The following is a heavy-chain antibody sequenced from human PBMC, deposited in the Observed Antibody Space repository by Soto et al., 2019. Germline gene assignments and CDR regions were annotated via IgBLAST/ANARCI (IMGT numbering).Heavy chain of an antibody. CDR2: ISAYNRNT. CDR3: ARDSPPPRE. Sequence: QVQLVQSGAEVKKPGASVKVSFKASGYTFTSYGIIWVRQAPGQGLEWMGWISAYNRNTNYAQKLQGRVTMTTDTSTITAYMERRSLRSYDTAVYYCARDSPPPREWGQGTLVTVSS. J-gene: IGHJ4*02. CDR1: GYTFTSYG. V-gene: IGHV1-18*01.